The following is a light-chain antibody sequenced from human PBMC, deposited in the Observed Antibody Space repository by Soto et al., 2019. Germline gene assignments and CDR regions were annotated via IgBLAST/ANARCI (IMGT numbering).Light chain of an antibody. CDR3: QSYDSSLSGYV. J-gene: IGLJ1*01. CDR1: SSNIGAGYD. V-gene: IGLV1-40*01. Sequence: QYVLTQPPSDSGAPGQRVTISCTGSSSNIGAGYDVHWYQQLPGTAPQLLIYVNSNRPSGVPGRFSGSKSGASASLAITGLQAEDEADYYCQSYDSSLSGYVFGTGTKVTVL. CDR2: VNS.